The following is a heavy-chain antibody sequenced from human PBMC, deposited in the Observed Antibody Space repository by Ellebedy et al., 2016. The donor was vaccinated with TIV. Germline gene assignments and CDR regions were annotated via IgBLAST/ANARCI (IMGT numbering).Heavy chain of an antibody. D-gene: IGHD6-19*01. CDR1: GFVFSSYT. J-gene: IGHJ4*02. V-gene: IGHV3-30*04. CDR3: ARDPNSSGWSAIGYFDL. CDR2: TSFDGKNK. Sequence: PGGSLRLSCAASGFVFSSYTMWWVRQTPGKGLKWVAVTSFDGKNKHYADPVKGRFTISRDNSQNPLYLHMHSLRDEDTAVYYCARDPNSSGWSAIGYFDLWGQGALVTVSS.